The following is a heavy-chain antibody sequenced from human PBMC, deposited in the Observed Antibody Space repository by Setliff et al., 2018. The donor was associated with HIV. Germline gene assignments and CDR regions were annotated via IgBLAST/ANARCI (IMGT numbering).Heavy chain of an antibody. J-gene: IGHJ4*02. CDR3: ARDKDEDYGSTSFDY. Sequence: HPGGSLRLSCADSGFTFNSYSMHWVRQAPGKGLEWLAVISYNGGNTYYADSVKGRFTISRDNAKNSLYLQLNSLRPEDTAVYYCARDKDEDYGSTSFDYWGQGILVTVSS. CDR2: ISYNGGNT. CDR1: GFTFNSYS. D-gene: IGHD4-17*01. V-gene: IGHV3-30*07.